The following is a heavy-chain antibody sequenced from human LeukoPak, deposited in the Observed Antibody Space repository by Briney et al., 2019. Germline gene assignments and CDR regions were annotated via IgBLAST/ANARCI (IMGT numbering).Heavy chain of an antibody. CDR1: GGSISSSSYY. V-gene: IGHV4-39*01. D-gene: IGHD5-12*01. Sequence: SETLSLTCTVSGGSISSSSYYWGWIRQPPGKGLEWIGSIYYSGSTYYNPSLKSRVTISVDTSKNQFSLKLSSVTAADTAVYYCARGGRGYVSDYWGQGTLVTVSS. J-gene: IGHJ4*02. CDR2: IYYSGST. CDR3: ARGGRGYVSDY.